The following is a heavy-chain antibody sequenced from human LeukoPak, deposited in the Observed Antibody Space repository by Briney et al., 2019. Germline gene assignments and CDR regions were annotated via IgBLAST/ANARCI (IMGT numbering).Heavy chain of an antibody. CDR1: GGSISSYY. CDR3: ARIRIQLWLHGGESDY. Sequence: SETLSLTCTVSGGSISSYYWSWIRQPPGKGLEWIGYIYYSGSTNYNPSLKSRVTISVDTSKNQFSLKLSSVTAADTAVYYCARIRIQLWLHGGESDYWGQGTLVTVSS. D-gene: IGHD5-18*01. V-gene: IGHV4-59*08. J-gene: IGHJ4*02. CDR2: IYYSGST.